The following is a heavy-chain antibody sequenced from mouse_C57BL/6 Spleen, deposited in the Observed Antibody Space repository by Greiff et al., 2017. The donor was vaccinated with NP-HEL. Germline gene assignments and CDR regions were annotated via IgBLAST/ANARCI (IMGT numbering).Heavy chain of an antibody. Sequence: QVQLQQSGPELVKPGASVKISCKASGYAFSSSWMNWVKQRPGKGLEWIGRIYPGDGDTNYNGKFKGKATLTADKSSSTAYMQLSSLTSEDSAVYFCARWSGTIDYWGQGTTLTVSS. CDR2: IYPGDGDT. V-gene: IGHV1-82*01. J-gene: IGHJ2*01. D-gene: IGHD3-3*01. CDR1: GYAFSSSW. CDR3: ARWSGTIDY.